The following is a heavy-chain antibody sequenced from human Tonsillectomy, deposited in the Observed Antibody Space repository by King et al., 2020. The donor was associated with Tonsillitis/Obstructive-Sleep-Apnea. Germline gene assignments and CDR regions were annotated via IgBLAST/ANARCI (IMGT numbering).Heavy chain of an antibody. J-gene: IGHJ4*02. CDR2: ISGSGGST. CDR3: AKAGDIVVVPAATTDY. Sequence: QLVQSGGGLVQPGGSLRLSCAASGFTFSSYAMSWVRQAPGKGLEWVSAISGSGGSTYYADSVKGRFTTSRDNSQNTLYLQMNSPRAEDTAVYYCAKAGDIVVVPAATTDYWGQGTLVPVSS. CDR1: GFTFSSYA. V-gene: IGHV3-23*04. D-gene: IGHD2-2*01.